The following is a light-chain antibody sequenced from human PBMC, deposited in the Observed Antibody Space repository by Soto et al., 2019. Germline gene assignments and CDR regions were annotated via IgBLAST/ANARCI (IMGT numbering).Light chain of an antibody. Sequence: QAVVTQEPSLTVSPGGTVTLTCASSTGAVTSGYYANWFQQKPGQAPRALISSTSNKHSWTPARFSGSLLGGKAALTLSGVQPEDEAEYYCLLFYRDAWVFGGGTKL. V-gene: IGLV7-43*01. CDR2: STS. J-gene: IGLJ3*02. CDR1: TGAVTSGYY. CDR3: LLFYRDAWV.